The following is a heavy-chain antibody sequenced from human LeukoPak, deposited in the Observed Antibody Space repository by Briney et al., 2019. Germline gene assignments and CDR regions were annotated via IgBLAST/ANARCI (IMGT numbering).Heavy chain of an antibody. D-gene: IGHD2-8*01. V-gene: IGHV3-64*01. Sequence: GGSLRLSCAASGFTFSSYAMHWVRQAPGKGLEYVSAISSNGGSTYYANSVKGRFTISRDNSKNTLYLQMGSLRAEDMAVYYCARGGVDCTNGVCYTEGLFDYWGQGTLVTVSS. CDR2: ISSNGGST. J-gene: IGHJ4*02. CDR3: ARGGVDCTNGVCYTEGLFDY. CDR1: GFTFSSYA.